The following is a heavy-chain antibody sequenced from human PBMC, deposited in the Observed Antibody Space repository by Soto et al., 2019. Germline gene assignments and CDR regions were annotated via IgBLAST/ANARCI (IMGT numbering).Heavy chain of an antibody. CDR2: IYHTGTT. J-gene: IGHJ5*02. CDR3: ARVMAAMQNWLDP. CDR1: GGSISSIDYF. D-gene: IGHD2-2*01. Sequence: QVQLQESGPGLVKPSQTLSLTCSVSGGSISSIDYFWSWIRQPPGKGLEWIGFIYHTGTTYYNPSLRSRVTISIDTSKRQFSMKLTSVTAADTAVYYCARVMAAMQNWLDPWGQGTLVTVSP. V-gene: IGHV4-30-4*01.